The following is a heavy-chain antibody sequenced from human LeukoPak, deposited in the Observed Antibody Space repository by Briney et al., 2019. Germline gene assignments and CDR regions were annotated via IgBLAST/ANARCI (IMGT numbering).Heavy chain of an antibody. Sequence: PSETLSLTCTVSGGSISSSSYYWGWIRQPAGKGLEWIGSIYYSGSTYYNPSLKSRVTISVDTSKNQFSLKLSSVTAADTAVYYCARRNDYGDYGELFDYWGQGTLVTVSS. CDR3: ARRNDYGDYGELFDY. J-gene: IGHJ4*02. D-gene: IGHD4-17*01. CDR1: GGSISSSSYY. V-gene: IGHV4-39*01. CDR2: IYYSGST.